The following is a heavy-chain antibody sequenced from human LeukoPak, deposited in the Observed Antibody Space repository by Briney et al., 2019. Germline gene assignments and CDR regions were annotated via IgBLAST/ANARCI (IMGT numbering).Heavy chain of an antibody. D-gene: IGHD3-10*01. CDR3: ARGSDVLLWFGELQYYYYYGMDV. CDR2: TYYRSKWYN. J-gene: IGHJ6*02. V-gene: IGHV6-1*01. Sequence: SQTLSLTCAISGDSVSSNSAAWNWIRQSPSRGLEWLGRTYYRSKWYNDYAVSVKSRITINPDTSKNQFSLQLNSVTPEDTAVYYCARGSDVLLWFGELQYYYYYGMDVWGQGTTVTVSS. CDR1: GDSVSSNSAA.